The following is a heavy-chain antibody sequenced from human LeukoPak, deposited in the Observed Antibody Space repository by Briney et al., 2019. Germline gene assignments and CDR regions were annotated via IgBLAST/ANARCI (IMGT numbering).Heavy chain of an antibody. CDR1: GFTFSSYE. V-gene: IGHV3-48*03. CDR2: ISSSGSTI. D-gene: IGHD3-10*01. CDR3: ARGRWGGDPMGAFDI. Sequence: PGGSLRLSCAASGFTFSSYEMNWVRQAPGKGLEWVSYISSSGSTIYYADSVKGRFTISRDNAKNSLYLQMNSLRAEDTAVYYCARGRWGGDPMGAFDIWGQGTMVTVSS. J-gene: IGHJ3*02.